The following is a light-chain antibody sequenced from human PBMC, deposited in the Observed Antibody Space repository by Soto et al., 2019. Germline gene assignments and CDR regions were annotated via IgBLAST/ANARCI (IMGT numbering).Light chain of an antibody. V-gene: IGLV2-14*03. CDR3: TSWTTSTTMI. Sequence: QSVLTQPASVSVSPGQSITISCTGTSSDIGAYNFVSWYQQHPGKAPKLMLYDVNIRPSGVSNRFSGSKSGNTAPLTISGLQAEDEADYYCTSWTTSTTMIFGGGTKLTVL. CDR2: DVN. J-gene: IGLJ2*01. CDR1: SSDIGAYNF.